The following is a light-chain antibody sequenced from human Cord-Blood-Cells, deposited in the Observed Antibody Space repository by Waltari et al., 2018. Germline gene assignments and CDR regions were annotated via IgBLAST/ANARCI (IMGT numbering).Light chain of an antibody. J-gene: IGLJ1*01. CDR3: SSYTSSSTLGV. V-gene: IGLV2-14*01. CDR2: DVS. Sequence: QSHLTHPPSVSGSPGQSITISCTGTSSDVGGYNYLSWYQQHPGNAPKLMIYDVSNRPSGVSNRFSGSKSGNTASLSISGLQAEDEADYYCSSYTSSSTLGVFGTGTKVTVL. CDR1: SSDVGGYNY.